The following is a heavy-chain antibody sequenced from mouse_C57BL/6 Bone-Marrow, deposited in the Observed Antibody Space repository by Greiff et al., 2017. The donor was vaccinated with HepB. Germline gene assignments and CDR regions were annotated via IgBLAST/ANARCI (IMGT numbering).Heavy chain of an antibody. CDR1: GYTFTEYT. V-gene: IGHV1-62-2*01. Sequence: QVHVKQSGAELVKPGASVKLSCKASGYTFTEYTIHWVKQRSGQGLEWIGWFYPGSGSIKYNEKFKDKATLTADKSSSTVYMELSRLTSEDSAVYFCARHEGAPYYGSSPFAYWGQGTLVTVSA. J-gene: IGHJ3*01. D-gene: IGHD1-1*01. CDR3: ARHEGAPYYGSSPFAY. CDR2: FYPGSGSI.